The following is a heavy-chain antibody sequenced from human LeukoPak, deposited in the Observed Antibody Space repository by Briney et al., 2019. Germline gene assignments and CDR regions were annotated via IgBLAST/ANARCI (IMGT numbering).Heavy chain of an antibody. D-gene: IGHD3-10*01. CDR1: GGSISSSSYS. CDR3: ARGGLGRITMVRGVISAFDY. CDR2: IYYSGST. J-gene: IGHJ4*02. Sequence: SETLSLTCTVSGGSISSSSYSWGWIHQPPGKGLEWIGSIYYSGSTYYNPSLKSRVTISVDTSKNQFSLKLSSVTAADTAVYYCARGGLGRITMVRGVISAFDYWGQGTLVTVSS. V-gene: IGHV4-39*07.